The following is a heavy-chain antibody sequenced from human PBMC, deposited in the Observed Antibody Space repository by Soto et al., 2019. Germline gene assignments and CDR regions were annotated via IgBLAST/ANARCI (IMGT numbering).Heavy chain of an antibody. Sequence: PSETLSLTCTVSGGSISSSSYYWGWIRQPPGKGMEWIGSVYYSETTYFSPSFKSRVNPSLECRFTLSVDTSKTQFSLKLRSVTAADTAVYYCARHPRGLDSSDYYAQRDQTPSYGMDVWGQGTTVTVSS. V-gene: IGHV4-39*01. CDR3: ARHPRGLDSSDYYAQRDQTPSYGMDV. CDR2: VYYSETT. D-gene: IGHD3-22*01. CDR1: GGSISSSSYY. J-gene: IGHJ6*02.